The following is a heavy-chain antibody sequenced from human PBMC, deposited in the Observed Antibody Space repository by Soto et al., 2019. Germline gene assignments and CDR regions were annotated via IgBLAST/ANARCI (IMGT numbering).Heavy chain of an antibody. CDR2: INHSGST. CDR3: ARVPRLVLMVYAPNPYYYYYGMDV. CDR1: GGSFSGYY. J-gene: IGHJ6*02. Sequence: SETLSLTCAVYGGSFSGYYWSWIRQPPGKGLEWIGEINHSGSTNYNPSLKSRVTISVDTSKNQFSLKLSSVTAADTAVYYCARVPRLVLMVYAPNPYYYYYGMDVWGQGTTVTVSS. V-gene: IGHV4-34*01. D-gene: IGHD2-8*01.